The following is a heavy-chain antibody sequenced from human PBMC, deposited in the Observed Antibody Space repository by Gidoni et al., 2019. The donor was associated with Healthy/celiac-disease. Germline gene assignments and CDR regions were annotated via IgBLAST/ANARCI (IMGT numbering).Heavy chain of an antibody. V-gene: IGHV1-18*01. J-gene: IGHJ6*02. CDR2: ISAYNGNT. D-gene: IGHD3-3*01. CDR1: GYTFTSYG. Sequence: QVQLVQSGAEVKKPGASVKVSCKASGYTFTSYGISWVRQAPGQGLEWRGWISAYNGNTNYAQKLQGRVTMTTDTSTRTAYMELRSLRSDDTAVYYCARETESMAIFGVVTSYYYGMDVWGQGTTVTVSS. CDR3: ARETESMAIFGVVTSYYYGMDV.